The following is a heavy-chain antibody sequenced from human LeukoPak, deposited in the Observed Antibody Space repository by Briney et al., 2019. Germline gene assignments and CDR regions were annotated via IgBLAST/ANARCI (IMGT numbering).Heavy chain of an antibody. CDR3: ARRVSGLGEFSSPPYYYYYYMDV. CDR2: INHSGDT. J-gene: IGHJ6*03. V-gene: IGHV4-34*01. Sequence: SETLSLTCAAYGGPFSGYYWGWCRQPPGKGLEWIGEINHSGDTNYDPSLKGRITMSVDTSENQFSLKLTSVTAADTAVYYCARRVSGLGEFSSPPYYYYYYMDVWGKGTAVTVSS. CDR1: GGPFSGYY. D-gene: IGHD3-16*02.